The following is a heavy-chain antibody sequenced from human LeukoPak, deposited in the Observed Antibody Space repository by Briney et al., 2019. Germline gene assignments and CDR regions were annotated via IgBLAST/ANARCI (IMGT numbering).Heavy chain of an antibody. CDR3: ARDCGSRQAFDI. J-gene: IGHJ3*02. Sequence: GGSLRLSCAASGFTFSSYAMHWVRQAPGKGLEWVAVISYDGSNKYYADSVKGRFTISRDNSKNTLYLQMNSLRAEDTAVYYCARDCGSRQAFDIWGQGTMVTVSS. CDR2: ISYDGSNK. V-gene: IGHV3-30*04. CDR1: GFTFSSYA. D-gene: IGHD1-26*01.